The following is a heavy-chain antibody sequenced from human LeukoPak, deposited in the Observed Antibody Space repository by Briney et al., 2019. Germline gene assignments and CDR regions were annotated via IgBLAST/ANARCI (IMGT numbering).Heavy chain of an antibody. J-gene: IGHJ1*01. D-gene: IGHD2-2*02. Sequence: GGSLRLSCAASGFTFSSYAMDWVRQAPGKGLEWVSAISGSGGATYYADSVKGRFTISRDSSKNTLYLQTNSLRAEDTAVYYCARGGYYTLDAEYFQHWGQGTLVTVSS. V-gene: IGHV3-23*01. CDR3: ARGGYYTLDAEYFQH. CDR2: ISGSGGAT. CDR1: GFTFSSYA.